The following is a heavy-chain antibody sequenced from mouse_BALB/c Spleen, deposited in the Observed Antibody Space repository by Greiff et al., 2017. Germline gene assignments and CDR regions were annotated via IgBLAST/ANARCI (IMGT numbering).Heavy chain of an antibody. Sequence: EGKLVESGGGLVQPGGSRKLSCAASGFTFSSFGMHWVRQAPEKGLEWVAYISSGSSTIYYADTVQGRFTISRDNPKNTLFLQMTSLRSEDTAMYYCARKEAMDDWGQGTSVTVSS. CDR1: GFTFSSFG. V-gene: IGHV5-17*02. J-gene: IGHJ4*01. CDR3: ARKEAMDD. CDR2: ISSGSSTI.